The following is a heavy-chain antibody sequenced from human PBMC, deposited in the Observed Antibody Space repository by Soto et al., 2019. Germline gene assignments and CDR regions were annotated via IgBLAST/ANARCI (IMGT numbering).Heavy chain of an antibody. CDR1: GGSISSYY. D-gene: IGHD1-26*01. Sequence: QVQLQESGPGLVKPSETLSLTCTVSGGSISSYYWSWIRQPPGKGLEWIGYLYYSGSTNYNPSLTRRVTISVDTSKNQFSLKLSSVTAADTAVYYWARKWGWYFDFWGRGTLVTVSS. CDR2: LYYSGST. V-gene: IGHV4-59*08. CDR3: ARKWGWYFDF. J-gene: IGHJ2*01.